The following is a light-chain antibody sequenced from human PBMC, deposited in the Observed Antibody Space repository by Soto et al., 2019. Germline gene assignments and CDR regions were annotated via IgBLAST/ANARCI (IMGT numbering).Light chain of an antibody. V-gene: IGKV3-15*01. Sequence: EIVMTQSPATLSVSPGERATLSCRASQSINRNLAWYQQKPGQAPRLLIYGASSRATGIPDRFSGSGSYTEVTLTISSLQSEDIAVYHCQQHHKWPLTFGGGTKMEIK. CDR2: GAS. CDR1: QSINRN. CDR3: QQHHKWPLT. J-gene: IGKJ4*01.